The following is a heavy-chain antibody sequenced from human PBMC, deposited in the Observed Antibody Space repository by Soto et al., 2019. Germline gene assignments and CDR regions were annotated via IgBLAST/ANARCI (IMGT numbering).Heavy chain of an antibody. Sequence: QVQLQESGPGLVRPLQTLSLSCTVSGGSISNSANHWSWIRQHPGEGLEWIGYIYYSGGTYYSPSLKGRVTMSIDASKNQFSLKLSSVTAADTAVYYCAKGVRGVPNWFDPWGQGTLVTVSS. CDR3: AKGVRGVPNWFDP. D-gene: IGHD3-10*01. V-gene: IGHV4-31*03. CDR1: GGSISNSANH. CDR2: IYYSGGT. J-gene: IGHJ5*02.